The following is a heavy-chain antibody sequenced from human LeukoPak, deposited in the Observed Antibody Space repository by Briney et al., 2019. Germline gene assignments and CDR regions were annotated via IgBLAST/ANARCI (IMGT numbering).Heavy chain of an antibody. CDR2: ISGSGGST. Sequence: PGGSLRLSCAASGFTFSSYAMSWVRQAPGKGLEWVSAISGSGGSTYYADSVKGRFTISRDNSKNTLYLQMNSLRAEDTAVYYCAKDLVITVTTSQWPDAFDIWGQGTMVTVSS. CDR1: GFTFSSYA. V-gene: IGHV3-23*01. CDR3: AKDLVITVTTSQWPDAFDI. D-gene: IGHD4-17*01. J-gene: IGHJ3*02.